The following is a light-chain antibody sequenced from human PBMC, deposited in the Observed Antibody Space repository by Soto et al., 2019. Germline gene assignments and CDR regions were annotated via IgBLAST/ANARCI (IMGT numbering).Light chain of an antibody. Sequence: EIVLTQSPGTLSLSPGERATLSCRASQSVSSSYLAWYQQKPGQAPRLLIYGASSRATGIPDRFSGSGSGTDFTLTSSRLEPEDFAVYYCQQYGSSPYTFGQGTKQEIK. CDR2: GAS. CDR1: QSVSSSY. V-gene: IGKV3-20*01. J-gene: IGKJ2*01. CDR3: QQYGSSPYT.